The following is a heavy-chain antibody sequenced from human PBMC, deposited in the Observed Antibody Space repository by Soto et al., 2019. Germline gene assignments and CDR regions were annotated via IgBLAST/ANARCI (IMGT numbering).Heavy chain of an antibody. CDR1: GGTFSSYA. J-gene: IGHJ6*02. CDR3: ARSSIREQWLVDYGY. D-gene: IGHD6-19*01. Sequence: AASVKVSCKASGGTFSSYAISWVRQAPGQGLEWTGGIIPIFGTANYAQKFQGRVTITADESTSTAYMELSSLRSEDTAVYYCARSSIREQWLVDYGYWGQGTTATVSS. CDR2: IIPIFGTA. V-gene: IGHV1-69*13.